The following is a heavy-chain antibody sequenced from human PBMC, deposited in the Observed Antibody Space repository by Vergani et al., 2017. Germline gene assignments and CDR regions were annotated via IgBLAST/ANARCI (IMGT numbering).Heavy chain of an antibody. J-gene: IGHJ4*02. CDR2: IWYDGSNK. CDR3: ARDWSGSGLGDY. Sequence: QVQLVESGGGVVQPGRSLRLSCAASGFTFSSYGMHWVRQAPGKGLEWVAVIWYDGSNKYYADSVKGRFTISRDNYKNTLYLQMNSLRAEDTAVYYCARDWSGSGLGDYWGQGTLVTVSS. D-gene: IGHD3-3*01. V-gene: IGHV3-33*01. CDR1: GFTFSSYG.